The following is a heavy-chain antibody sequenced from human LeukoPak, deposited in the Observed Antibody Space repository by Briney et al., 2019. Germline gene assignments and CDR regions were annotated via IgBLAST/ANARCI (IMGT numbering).Heavy chain of an antibody. V-gene: IGHV4-39*07. CDR3: ARRLPYRWFDP. Sequence: SETLSLTCTVSGGSISSSSHYWGWIRQPPGKGLEWIGEINLGGSTNYNPSLKSRVTISVDMSKNQISLKLSSVTAADTAMYYCARRLPYRWFDPWGQGTLVTVSS. D-gene: IGHD3-16*02. CDR2: INLGGST. J-gene: IGHJ5*02. CDR1: GGSISSSSHY.